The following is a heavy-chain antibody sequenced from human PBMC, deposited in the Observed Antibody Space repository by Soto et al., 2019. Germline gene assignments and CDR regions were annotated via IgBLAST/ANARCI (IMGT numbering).Heavy chain of an antibody. CDR1: GFTLSSYI. J-gene: IGHJ4*02. V-gene: IGHV3-48*02. D-gene: IGHD6-19*01. Sequence: EVQLVESGGGMVQPGGSLRVSCAASGFTLSSYIMHWVRQAPGKGLEWVSYISGSGGTIYYADSVKGRFTISRDNAKNSLSVQMNSMRDEDTAVYFCARETGLSSSGWSYYFDFWGQGTRVTDSS. CDR2: ISGSGGTI. CDR3: ARETGLSSSGWSYYFDF.